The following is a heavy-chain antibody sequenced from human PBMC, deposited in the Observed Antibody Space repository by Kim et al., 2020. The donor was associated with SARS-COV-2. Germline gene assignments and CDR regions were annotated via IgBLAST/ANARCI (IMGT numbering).Heavy chain of an antibody. CDR2: ICDSGSN. Sequence: SETLSLTCTVSGGSISSSSYYWGWIRQPPGKGLEWIGSICDSGSNYYNPSLRSRVTISVDKTKNQFYLKLSSVAAADTAEYYCARQGGDSGWY. V-gene: IGHV4-39*01. J-gene: IGHJ2*01. D-gene: IGHD2-21*02. CDR1: GGSISSSSYY. CDR3: ARQGGDSGWY.